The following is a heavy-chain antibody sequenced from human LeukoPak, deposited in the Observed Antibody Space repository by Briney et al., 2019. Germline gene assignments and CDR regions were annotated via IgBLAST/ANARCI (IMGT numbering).Heavy chain of an antibody. V-gene: IGHV3-21*01. J-gene: IGHJ4*02. D-gene: IGHD5-18*01. Sequence: GGSLRPSCAASGFTFSSYSMNWVRQAPGKGLEWVSSISSSSSYIYYADSVKGRFTISRDNAKNSLYLQMNSLRAEDTAVYYCARVGYSYGYGCLDYWGQGTLVTVSS. CDR1: GFTFSSYS. CDR2: ISSSSSYI. CDR3: ARVGYSYGYGCLDY.